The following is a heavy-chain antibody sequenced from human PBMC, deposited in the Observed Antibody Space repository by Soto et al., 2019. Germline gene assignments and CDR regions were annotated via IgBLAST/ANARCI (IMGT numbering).Heavy chain of an antibody. CDR3: ARGRGYSYGYRFDY. J-gene: IGHJ4*02. Sequence: SETLSLTCTFSGGSVSIGSYYVSWILQPPGKGLEWIGYIYYSGSTNYNPSLKSRVTISVDTSKNQFSLKLSSVTAADTAVYYCARGRGYSYGYRFDYWGQGTLVTVSS. D-gene: IGHD5-18*01. CDR2: IYYSGST. CDR1: GGSVSIGSYY. V-gene: IGHV4-61*01.